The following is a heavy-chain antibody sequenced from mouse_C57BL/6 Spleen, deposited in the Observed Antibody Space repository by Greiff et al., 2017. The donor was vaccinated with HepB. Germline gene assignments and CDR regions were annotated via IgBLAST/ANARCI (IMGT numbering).Heavy chain of an antibody. CDR2: INPSNGGT. D-gene: IGHD1-1*01. V-gene: IGHV1-53*01. Sequence: QVQLKQPGTELVKPGASVKLSCKASGYTFTSYWMHWVKQRPGQGLEWIGNINPSNGGTNYTEKFKSKATLTVDKSSSTAYMQLSSLTSEDSAVYYCARSGLRDYFDDWGQGTTLTVSS. CDR1: GYTFTSYW. J-gene: IGHJ2*01. CDR3: ARSGLRDYFDD.